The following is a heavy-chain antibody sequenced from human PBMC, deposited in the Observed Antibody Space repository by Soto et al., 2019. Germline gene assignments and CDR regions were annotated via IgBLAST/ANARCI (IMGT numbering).Heavy chain of an antibody. D-gene: IGHD4-17*01. CDR1: GYTFTSYG. CDR2: ISAYNGNT. V-gene: IGHV1-18*01. Sequence: ASVKVSCKASGYTFTSYGISWVRQAPGRGLEWMGWISAYNGNTNYAQKLQGRVTMTTDTSTSTAYMELRSLRSDDTAVYYCARVKSATVTVDAFDIWXQGTMVTVSS. J-gene: IGHJ3*02. CDR3: ARVKSATVTVDAFDI.